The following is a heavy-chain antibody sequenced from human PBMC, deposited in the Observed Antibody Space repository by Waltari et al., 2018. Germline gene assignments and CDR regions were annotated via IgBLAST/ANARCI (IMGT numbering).Heavy chain of an antibody. Sequence: QVQLVQSGAEVKKPGSSVKVSCKASGGNFSSYAISWVRQAPGQGLEWMGRIIPILGIANYAQKFQGRVTITADESTSTAYMELSSLRSEDTAVYYCARSIGGSSWRFDYWGQGTLVTVSS. CDR3: ARSIGGSSWRFDY. CDR2: IIPILGIA. V-gene: IGHV1-69*04. CDR1: GGNFSSYA. D-gene: IGHD6-13*01. J-gene: IGHJ4*02.